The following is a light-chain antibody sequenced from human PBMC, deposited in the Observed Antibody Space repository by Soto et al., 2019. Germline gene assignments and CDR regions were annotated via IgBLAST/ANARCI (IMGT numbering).Light chain of an antibody. CDR3: QTWGTGIPPVV. CDR2: LNSDGSH. Sequence: QPVLTQSPSASASLGASVKLTCTLSSGHSSYAIAWHQQQPEKGPRYLMKLNSDGSHSKGDGIPARFSGSSSGAERYLTISSLQSEDEADYYCQTWGTGIPPVVFGGGTKLTVL. J-gene: IGLJ2*01. CDR1: SGHSSYA. V-gene: IGLV4-69*01.